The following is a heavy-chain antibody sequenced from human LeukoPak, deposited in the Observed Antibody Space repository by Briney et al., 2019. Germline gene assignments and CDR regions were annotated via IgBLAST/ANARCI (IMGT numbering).Heavy chain of an antibody. J-gene: IGHJ5*02. Sequence: GASVKVSCKASGGTFSSYAISWVRQAPGQGLEWMGRIIPILGIANYAQKFQGRVTITADKSTSTAYMELSSLRSEDTAVYYCARDSSIAAAGSWFDPWGQGTLVTVSS. V-gene: IGHV1-69*04. CDR1: GGTFSSYA. CDR3: ARDSSIAAAGSWFDP. CDR2: IIPILGIA. D-gene: IGHD6-13*01.